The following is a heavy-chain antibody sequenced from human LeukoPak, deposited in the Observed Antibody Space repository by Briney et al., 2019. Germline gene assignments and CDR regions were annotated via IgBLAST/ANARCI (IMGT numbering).Heavy chain of an antibody. CDR2: ISYDGSNK. D-gene: IGHD6-13*01. J-gene: IGHJ4*02. CDR1: GFTFSSYA. V-gene: IGHV3-30*04. CDR3: ARVEHRIGAAGYLDY. Sequence: GRSLRLSCAASGFTFSSYAMHWVRQAPGKGLEWVAVISYDGSNKYYADSVKGRFTISRDNSKNTLYLQMNSLRAEDTAVYYCARVEHRIGAAGYLDYWGQGTLVTVSS.